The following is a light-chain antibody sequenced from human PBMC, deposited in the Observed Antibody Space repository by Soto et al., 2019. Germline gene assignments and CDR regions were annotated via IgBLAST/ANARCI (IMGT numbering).Light chain of an antibody. CDR1: SSDVGGFNY. V-gene: IGLV2-14*03. J-gene: IGLJ3*02. Sequence: QSALTQRASVSGSPGQSITISCTGTSSDVGGFNYVSWYQLHPGKAPKLMIYDVGNRPSGVSNRFSGSKSGNTASLTISGLQAEDEADYYCSSYTSSSTLWVFGGGTKLTVL. CDR3: SSYTSSSTLWV. CDR2: DVG.